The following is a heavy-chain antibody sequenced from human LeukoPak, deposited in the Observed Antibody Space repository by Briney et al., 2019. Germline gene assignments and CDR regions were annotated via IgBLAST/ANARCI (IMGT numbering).Heavy chain of an antibody. V-gene: IGHV3-23*01. CDR1: GFRFSSYA. D-gene: IGHD6-6*01. CDR2: ISGSGGST. Sequence: PGGSLRLSCAASGFRFSSYAMSWVRQAPGKGLEWVSAISGSGGSTYYADSVKGRFTISRDNSKNTLYLQMNSLRAENTAVYYCAKGVEYSSSFDYWGQGTLVTVSS. J-gene: IGHJ4*02. CDR3: AKGVEYSSSFDY.